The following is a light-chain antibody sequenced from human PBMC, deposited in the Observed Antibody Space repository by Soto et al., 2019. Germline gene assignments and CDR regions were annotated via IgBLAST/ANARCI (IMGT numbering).Light chain of an antibody. CDR1: QGIGSA. J-gene: IGKJ5*01. V-gene: IGKV1-12*01. Sequence: DIQMTQSPSSVSASVGDRVVITCRASQGIGSALVWYQQKPGKAPDLLIFGASSLQGGVPSRFSGSGSGTEFTLTISRLQPEDFATYYCQQDKSFPITFGQGTRLEIE. CDR2: GAS. CDR3: QQDKSFPIT.